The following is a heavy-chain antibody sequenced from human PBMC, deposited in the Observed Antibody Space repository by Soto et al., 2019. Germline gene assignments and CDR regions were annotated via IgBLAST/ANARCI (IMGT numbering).Heavy chain of an antibody. D-gene: IGHD2-15*01. CDR1: GYTFTGDY. J-gene: IGHJ4*02. CDR3: TRVSPDCSDGSCYPLN. Sequence: SVKVSCKASGYTFTGDYMRWGRQAPGQGLEWMGWINPNSGGTNYAQKFQGWVTMTRDTSISTAYLQMNSLKIEDTGVYYCTRVSPDCSDGSCYPLNWGQGTLVTVSS. CDR2: INPNSGGT. V-gene: IGHV1-2*04.